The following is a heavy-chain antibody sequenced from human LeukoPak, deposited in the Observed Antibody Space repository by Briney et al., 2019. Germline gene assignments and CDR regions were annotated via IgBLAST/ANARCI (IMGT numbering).Heavy chain of an antibody. J-gene: IGHJ6*02. V-gene: IGHV3-21*06. CDR3: ARDRDVPAIGMDV. CDR1: GFTFSSYT. Sequence: GGSLRLSCAASGFTFSSYTMNWVRQAPGKGLEWVSSISSSSSYMYYADSVKGRFTISRDNAKNSLYLQMNSLRAEDTAVYFCARDRDVPAIGMDVWGQGTTVTVSS. CDR2: ISSSSSYM.